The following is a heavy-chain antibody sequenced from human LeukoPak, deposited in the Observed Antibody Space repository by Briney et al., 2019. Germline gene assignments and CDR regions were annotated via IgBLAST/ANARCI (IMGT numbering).Heavy chain of an antibody. CDR2: ISPYNGNK. Sequence: ASVKVSCKASGYTFTSYGISWVRQAPGQGLEWMGWISPYNGNKKYAQNIQDRVTMTTDTSTSTAYMELWSLISDDTAVYYCARGGHCTNGVCYLFDYWGQGTLVTVSS. CDR1: GYTFTSYG. CDR3: ARGGHCTNGVCYLFDY. J-gene: IGHJ4*02. V-gene: IGHV1-18*01. D-gene: IGHD2-8*01.